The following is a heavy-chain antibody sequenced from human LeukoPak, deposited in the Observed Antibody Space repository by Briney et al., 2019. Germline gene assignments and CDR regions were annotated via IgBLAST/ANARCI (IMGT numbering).Heavy chain of an antibody. D-gene: IGHD6-6*01. Sequence: SETLALTCGVYGGSFSGYYWSWIRQPPGKGLEWIGEINHSGSTNYNPSLKSRVTISVDTSKNHFSLKLSSVTAADTAVYYCARGRRSSSYYYYYYMDVWGKGTTVTVSS. CDR3: ARGRRSSSYYYYYYMDV. J-gene: IGHJ6*03. CDR1: GGSFSGYY. CDR2: INHSGST. V-gene: IGHV4-34*01.